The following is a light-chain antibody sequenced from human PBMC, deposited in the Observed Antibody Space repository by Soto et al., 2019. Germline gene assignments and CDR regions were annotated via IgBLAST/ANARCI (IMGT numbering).Light chain of an antibody. V-gene: IGLV3-21*02. Sequence: SYELTQPPSVSVAPGQTATLTCGGNNIGSRVVHWYQQKPGQAPVLAVYDNSDRPSQIPARFSGSNSANTATLTIIRVEAGDEADYYCQVWDPSSDHVVFGGGTKVTVL. CDR1: NIGSRV. CDR2: DNS. CDR3: QVWDPSSDHVV. J-gene: IGLJ2*01.